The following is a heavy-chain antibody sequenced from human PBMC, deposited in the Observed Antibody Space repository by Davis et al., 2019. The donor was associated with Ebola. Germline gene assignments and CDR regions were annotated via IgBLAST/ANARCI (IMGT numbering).Heavy chain of an antibody. D-gene: IGHD6-6*01. CDR3: AKDGLGSSSDS. J-gene: IGHJ5*02. Sequence: PGGSLRLSCAASGFTFSAYTMAWIRQSPGKGLDWVSSISATGINSWYSDSVKGRFVISRDNSRNVLFLQMNGLRGDDSAIYYCAKDGLGSSSDSWGQGTRVTVSS. CDR1: GFTFSAYT. CDR2: ISATGINS. V-gene: IGHV3-23*01.